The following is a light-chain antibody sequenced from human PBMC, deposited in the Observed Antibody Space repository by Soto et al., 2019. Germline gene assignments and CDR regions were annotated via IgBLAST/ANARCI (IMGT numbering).Light chain of an antibody. Sequence: EIVMTQSPATLSVSPGQRASLSCRASQSVSTTVAWYHQKPGQAPRLLIYEASNRAAGIPGRFSGSGSGTDFTLTITSLEPEDFAFYYCHQRQRWPRTFGQGTKVDIK. J-gene: IGKJ1*01. CDR3: HQRQRWPRT. V-gene: IGKV3-11*01. CDR1: QSVSTT. CDR2: EAS.